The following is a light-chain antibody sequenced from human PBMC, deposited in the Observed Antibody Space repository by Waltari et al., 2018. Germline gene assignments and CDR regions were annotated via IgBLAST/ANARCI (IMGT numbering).Light chain of an antibody. Sequence: EIVLTQSPGTLSLSPGESTSLSCRTSQTVTRALAWYQQKPGQPPRLLIYDASNRATGIPDRFSGRGSGTDFSLTISSLEPEDFAVYYCQHYLRLPVTFGQGTKVEVK. V-gene: IGKV3-20*01. CDR2: DAS. J-gene: IGKJ1*01. CDR1: QTVTRA. CDR3: QHYLRLPVT.